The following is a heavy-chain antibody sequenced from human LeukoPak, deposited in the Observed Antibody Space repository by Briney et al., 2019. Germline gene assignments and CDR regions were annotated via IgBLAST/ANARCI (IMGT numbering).Heavy chain of an antibody. Sequence: PSGTLSLTCTVSGGSISSYYWSWIRQPAGKGLEWIGRIYTSGSTNYNPSLKSRVTMSVDTSKNQFSLKLSSVTAADTAVYYCASYDSSGCNWFDPWGQGTLVTVSS. CDR3: ASYDSSGCNWFDP. D-gene: IGHD3-22*01. CDR1: GGSISSYY. J-gene: IGHJ5*02. CDR2: IYTSGST. V-gene: IGHV4-4*07.